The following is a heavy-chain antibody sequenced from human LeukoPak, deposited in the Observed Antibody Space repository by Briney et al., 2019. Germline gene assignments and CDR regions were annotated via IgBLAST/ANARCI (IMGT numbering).Heavy chain of an antibody. CDR3: ARSISGSYLNGFDY. CDR2: IKSKTDGGTI. Sequence: GGSLRLSCAASGFTFSNAWMSWVRQAPGKGLEWVGRIKSKTDGGTIDYAVPVKGRFTISRDNAKNSLYLQMNSLRAEDTALYHCARSISGSYLNGFDYWGQGTLVTVSS. D-gene: IGHD1-26*01. J-gene: IGHJ4*02. CDR1: GFTFSNAW. V-gene: IGHV3-15*05.